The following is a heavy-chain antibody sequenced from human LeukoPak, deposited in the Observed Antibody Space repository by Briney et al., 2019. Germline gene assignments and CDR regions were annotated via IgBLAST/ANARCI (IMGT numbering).Heavy chain of an antibody. V-gene: IGHV4-4*07. Sequence: SETLSLTCTVSGGSISSYYWSWIRQPAGTGLESIRRIYTSGSTNYNPSLKSRVTMSVDTSNNQFSLKLSSVTAADTPVYYCAREVLLAAAGRWFDPWGQGTLVTVSS. D-gene: IGHD6-13*01. CDR3: AREVLLAAAGRWFDP. CDR1: GGSISSYY. CDR2: IYTSGST. J-gene: IGHJ5*02.